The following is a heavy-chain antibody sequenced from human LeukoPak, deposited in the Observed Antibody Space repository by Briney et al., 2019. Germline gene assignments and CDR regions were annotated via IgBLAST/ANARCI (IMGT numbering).Heavy chain of an antibody. V-gene: IGHV1-69*05. J-gene: IGHJ6*03. CDR1: GGTFSSYA. D-gene: IGHD3-3*01. CDR3: ARSPPSGYPIYYYYYMDV. Sequence: ASVKVSCKASGGTFSSYAISWVRQAPGQGLEWMGRIIPIFGTANYPQKFQGRVTITTDESTSTAYMELSSLRSEDTAVYYCARSPPSGYPIYYYYYMDVWGKGTTVTVSS. CDR2: IIPIFGTA.